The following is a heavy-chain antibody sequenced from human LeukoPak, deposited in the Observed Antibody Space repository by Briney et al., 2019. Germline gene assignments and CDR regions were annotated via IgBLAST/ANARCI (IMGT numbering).Heavy chain of an antibody. Sequence: PGGSLRLSCAASGFTFSSYGMHWVRQAPGKGLEWVAFIRYDGGNKYYADSVKGRFTISRDNSKNTLYLQMNSLRVDDTAVYYCAKDKSYRNYFDYWGQGTLVTVSS. CDR1: GFTFSSYG. J-gene: IGHJ4*02. CDR3: AKDKSYRNYFDY. V-gene: IGHV3-30*02. D-gene: IGHD3-16*02. CDR2: IRYDGGNK.